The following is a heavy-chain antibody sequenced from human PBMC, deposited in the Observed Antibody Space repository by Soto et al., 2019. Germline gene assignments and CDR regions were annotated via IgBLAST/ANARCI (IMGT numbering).Heavy chain of an antibody. Sequence: ASVKVSCKASGGTFSSYAISWVRQAPGQGLEWMGGIIPIFGTANYAQKFQGRVTITADKSTSTAYIELSSLRSEDTAVNYCARDRHNWFDPWGQGSLVTVYS. V-gene: IGHV1-69*06. CDR1: GGTFSSYA. CDR3: ARDRHNWFDP. J-gene: IGHJ5*02. CDR2: IIPIFGTA.